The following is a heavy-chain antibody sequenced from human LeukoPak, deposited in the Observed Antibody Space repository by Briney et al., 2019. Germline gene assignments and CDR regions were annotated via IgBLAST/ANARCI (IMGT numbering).Heavy chain of an antibody. Sequence: GGSLRLSCTASKFTFMNYAMHWVRQAPGKGLEWLSTIGSAGGSIFYADSVKGRFTISRDNSKNTLYLQMNSLRAEDTAVYYCARKKRVDTDSIMVYYYYAMDVWGQGTTVTVSS. CDR1: KFTFMNYA. V-gene: IGHV3-23*01. CDR2: IGSAGGSI. D-gene: IGHD5-18*01. J-gene: IGHJ6*02. CDR3: ARKKRVDTDSIMVYYYYAMDV.